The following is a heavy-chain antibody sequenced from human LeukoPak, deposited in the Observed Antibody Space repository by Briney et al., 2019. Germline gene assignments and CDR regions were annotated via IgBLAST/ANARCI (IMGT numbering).Heavy chain of an antibody. J-gene: IGHJ4*02. CDR1: GFTLSSYA. CDR3: ARKAARFDY. V-gene: IGHV3-23*01. CDR2: ISGSGGST. Sequence: GGSLRLSCAASGFTLSSYAMSWVRQAPGQGLGWVSVISGSGGSTYYADSVKGRFTISRDNSKNTLYLQMNSLRAEDTAVYYCARKAARFDYWGQGTLVTVSS. D-gene: IGHD6-25*01.